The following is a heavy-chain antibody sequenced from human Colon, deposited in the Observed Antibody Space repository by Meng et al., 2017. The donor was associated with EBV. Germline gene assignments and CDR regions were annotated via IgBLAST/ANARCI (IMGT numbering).Heavy chain of an antibody. CDR3: ARVSGRSFDP. CDR2: IYYIGGT. CDR1: GYSVATGRYY. V-gene: IGHV4-61*01. Sequence: APEFVNPLATLSPTCTVSGYSVATGRYYWSWIRQPPGKGLEWIAYIYYIGGTNYNPSLKSRLTISLDTSKNQFSLSLRSVTAADTAVYYCARVSGRSFDPWGQGTLVTVSS. J-gene: IGHJ5*02. D-gene: IGHD3-10*01.